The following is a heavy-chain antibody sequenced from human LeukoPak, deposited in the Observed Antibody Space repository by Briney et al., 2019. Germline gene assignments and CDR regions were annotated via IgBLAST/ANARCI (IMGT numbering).Heavy chain of an antibody. Sequence: GGSLRLSCAASGFTYSNYWLHWVRQAPGKGLVWVSRIDANAKTTSYADSVKGRFTISTDNAKKTLYLQMNSLRVEDTAVYYCVRVSGFCTNGVCPSFDPWGQGTLVTVSS. CDR3: VRVSGFCTNGVCPSFDP. CDR1: GFTYSNYW. J-gene: IGHJ5*02. V-gene: IGHV3-74*01. D-gene: IGHD2-8*01. CDR2: IDANAKTT.